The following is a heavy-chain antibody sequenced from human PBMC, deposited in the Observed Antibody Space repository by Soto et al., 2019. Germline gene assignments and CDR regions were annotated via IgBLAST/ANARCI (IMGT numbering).Heavy chain of an antibody. J-gene: IGHJ1*01. CDR3: AKGVVEATTYFQH. Sequence: QVQLVESGGGVVQPGRSLRLSCAASGFTFSSYGIHWVRQAPGKGLEWVAVISYDGSDKYYADSVKGRFTISRDNSNNTLYLQMDSLRAEATAVYYCAKGVVEATTYFQHWGQGTLVTVSS. CDR2: ISYDGSDK. D-gene: IGHD2-15*01. V-gene: IGHV3-30*18. CDR1: GFTFSSYG.